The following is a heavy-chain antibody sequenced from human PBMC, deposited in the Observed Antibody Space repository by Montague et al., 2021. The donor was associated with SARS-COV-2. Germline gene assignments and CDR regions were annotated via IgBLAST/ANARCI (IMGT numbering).Heavy chain of an antibody. Sequence: TLSLTCAGTQGPVGKRRRRSGWHRSAPQSPLELVCRIQPRKSTNYNPSLKSRVTISVDTSKNQFSLKLSSVTAADTAVYYCARDRVDRYSGSRTAYGMDVWGQGTTVTVSS. V-gene: IGHV4-61*02. CDR1: QGPVGKRRRR. J-gene: IGHJ6*02. D-gene: IGHD1-26*01. CDR2: IQPRKST. CDR3: ARDRVDRYSGSRTAYGMDV.